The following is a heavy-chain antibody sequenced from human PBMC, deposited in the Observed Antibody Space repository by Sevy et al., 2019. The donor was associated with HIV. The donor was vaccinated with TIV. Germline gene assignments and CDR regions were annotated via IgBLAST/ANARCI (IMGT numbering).Heavy chain of an antibody. CDR3: ANDHLGYCSGGSCSKSRNYYYYGMDV. V-gene: IGHV1-69*13. J-gene: IGHJ6*02. CDR1: GGTFSSYA. Sequence: ASVKVSCKASGGTFSSYAISWVRQAPGQGLEWMGGIIPIFGTANYAQKFQGRVTITADESTRKAYMELSSLRSEDTAVYYCANDHLGYCSGGSCSKSRNYYYYGMDVWGQGTTVTVSS. D-gene: IGHD2-15*01. CDR2: IIPIFGTA.